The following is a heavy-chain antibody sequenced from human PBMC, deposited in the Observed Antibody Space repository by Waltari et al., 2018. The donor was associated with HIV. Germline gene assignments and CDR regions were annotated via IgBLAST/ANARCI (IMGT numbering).Heavy chain of an antibody. J-gene: IGHJ3*02. CDR1: GGSISSYY. Sequence: QVQLQESGPGLVKPSETLSLTCTVSGGSISSYYWSWIRQPPGKGLEWIGYIYYSGSTNYNPSLKSRVTISVDTSKNQFSLKLSSVTAADTAVYYCARGCSHGMANAFDIWGQGTMVTVSS. CDR3: ARGCSHGMANAFDI. CDR2: IYYSGST. V-gene: IGHV4-59*01. D-gene: IGHD2-15*01.